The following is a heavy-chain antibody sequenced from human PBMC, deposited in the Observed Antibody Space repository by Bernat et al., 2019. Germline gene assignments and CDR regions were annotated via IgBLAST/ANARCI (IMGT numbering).Heavy chain of an antibody. Sequence: QVQLVESGGGLVKPGGSLRLSCAASGFTFSDFYMSWIRQAPGKGLEWVSYITTSGSYINYADSVKGRFTISRDNDKNSLYLQMSSLRAEETAVYYCARVRDSGYDWDSWGQGALVTVSS. CDR3: ARVRDSGYDWDS. CDR2: ITTSGSYI. D-gene: IGHD5-12*01. CDR1: GFTFSDFY. J-gene: IGHJ4*02. V-gene: IGHV3-11*06.